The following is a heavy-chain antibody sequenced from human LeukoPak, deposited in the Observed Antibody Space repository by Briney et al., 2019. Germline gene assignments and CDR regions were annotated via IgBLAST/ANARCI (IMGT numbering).Heavy chain of an antibody. D-gene: IGHD3-10*01. J-gene: IGHJ4*02. V-gene: IGHV1-69*05. CDR2: IIPIFGTA. Sequence: GASVKVSCKXSGGTFSSYAISWVRQAPGQGLEWMGRIIPIFGTANYAQKFQGRVTITTDESTSTAYMELSSLRSEDTAVYYCVYGSGSYHYFDYWGQGTLVTVSS. CDR3: VYGSGSYHYFDY. CDR1: GGTFSSYA.